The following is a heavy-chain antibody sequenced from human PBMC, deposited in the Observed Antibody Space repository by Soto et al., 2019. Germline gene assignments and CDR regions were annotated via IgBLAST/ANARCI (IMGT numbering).Heavy chain of an antibody. CDR1: GDTFSFHT. J-gene: IGHJ4*02. CDR3: ATSYGSGYRAFDY. D-gene: IGHD3-10*01. Sequence: QVQLVQSGAEVKKPGSSVKVSCKASGDTFSFHTINWVRQAPGLGLEWVGRINPILSMSNYAQKFQGRVTMTADKSTNTAYMELRSLRSEDTAMYYCATSYGSGYRAFDYWGQGALVTVSS. CDR2: INPILSMS. V-gene: IGHV1-69*02.